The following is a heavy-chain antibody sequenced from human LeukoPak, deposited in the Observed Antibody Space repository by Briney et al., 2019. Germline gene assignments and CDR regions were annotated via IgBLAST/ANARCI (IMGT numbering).Heavy chain of an antibody. CDR2: INPNSGGT. CDR1: GYTFTGYY. V-gene: IGHV1-2*02. D-gene: IGHD5-12*01. J-gene: IGHJ4*02. Sequence: ASVKVSCKASGYTFTGYYMHWVRQAPGQGLEWMGWINPNSGGTNYAQKFQGRVTMTRDTSISTAYMELSRPRSDDTAVYYCARDFGLRLGTLLVYWGQGTLVTVSS. CDR3: ARDFGLRLGTLLVY.